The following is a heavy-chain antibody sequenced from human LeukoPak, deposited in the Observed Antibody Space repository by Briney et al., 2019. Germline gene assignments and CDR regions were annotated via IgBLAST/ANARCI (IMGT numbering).Heavy chain of an antibody. Sequence: TGGSLRLSCAASEVTFSTYTMTWVCQAPGKGLEWVSSISGSGNYIYYADSLKGRFTISRDNANNLLFLQMSSLRAEDTAVYFCAGLRRAYYYYMDVWGKGTTVTVSS. CDR3: AGLRRAYYYYMDV. CDR1: EVTFSTYT. J-gene: IGHJ6*03. V-gene: IGHV3-21*06. CDR2: ISGSGNYI.